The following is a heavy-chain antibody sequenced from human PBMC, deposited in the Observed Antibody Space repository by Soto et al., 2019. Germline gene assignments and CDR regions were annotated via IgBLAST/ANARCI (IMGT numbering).Heavy chain of an antibody. V-gene: IGHV1-69*13. D-gene: IGHD3-22*01. CDR3: ARTQTSANYYDSSGYSL. CDR1: GVTFSSYA. J-gene: IGHJ4*02. Sequence: SVKVSCKASGVTFSSYAISWVRQAPGQGLEWMGGIIPIFGTANYAQKFQGRVTITADESTSTACMELSSLRSEDTAVYYCARTQTSANYYDSSGYSLWGQGTLVTVSS. CDR2: IIPIFGTA.